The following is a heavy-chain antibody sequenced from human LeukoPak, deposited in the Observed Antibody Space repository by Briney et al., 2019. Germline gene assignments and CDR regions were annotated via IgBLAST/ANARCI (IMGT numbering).Heavy chain of an antibody. CDR3: AGATVVTHYFDY. V-gene: IGHV4-34*01. Sequence: PSETLSLTCAVYGGSFSGYYWSWIRQPPGKGLEWIGEINHSGSTNYNPSLKSRVTISVDTSKNQFSLKLSSVTAADTAVYYCAGATVVTHYFDYRGQGTLVTVSS. D-gene: IGHD4-17*01. J-gene: IGHJ4*02. CDR2: INHSGST. CDR1: GGSFSGYY.